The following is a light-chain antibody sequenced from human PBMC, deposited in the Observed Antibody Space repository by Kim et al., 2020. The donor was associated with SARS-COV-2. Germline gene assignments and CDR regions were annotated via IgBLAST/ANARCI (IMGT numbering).Light chain of an antibody. CDR3: MQALQTPPT. Sequence: DIVMTQSPLSLPVTPGEPASISCRSSQSLLHSNGYNYLDWYLQKPGQSPQLLIYLGSNRASGVPDRLSGSGSGTDFTLKISRVEAEDVGVYYCMQALQTPPTFGKGTKLEI. V-gene: IGKV2-28*01. CDR1: QSLLHSNGYNY. CDR2: LGS. J-gene: IGKJ2*01.